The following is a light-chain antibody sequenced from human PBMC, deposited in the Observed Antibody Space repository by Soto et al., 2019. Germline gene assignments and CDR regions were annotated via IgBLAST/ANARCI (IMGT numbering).Light chain of an antibody. CDR3: QQTYSTPYT. CDR2: AAS. J-gene: IGKJ2*01. CDR1: QSISTI. V-gene: IGKV1-39*01. Sequence: DIQMTQSPSSLSASAGDRVTITCRASQSISTILNWYQQKPGRAPNLLIYAASNLQSGVPSRFTGSGSGRDFALTISSLQPEDVATYYCQQTYSTPYTFGQATKLQIK.